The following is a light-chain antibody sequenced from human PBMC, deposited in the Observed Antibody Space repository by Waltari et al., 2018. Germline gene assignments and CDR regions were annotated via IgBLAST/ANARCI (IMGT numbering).Light chain of an antibody. CDR2: AAS. J-gene: IGLJ2*01. CDR3: CSYAGTNTLL. Sequence: QSPLTQPAAVSGSPGQSIPISCTGSGSAVGSYFLVPWYQQNPGKAPRLLIYAASRRPSGVSTRFSGSKSGNTASLTISGLQAEDEADYYCCSYAGTNTLLFGGGTKVTVL. V-gene: IGLV2-23*01. CDR1: GSAVGSYFL.